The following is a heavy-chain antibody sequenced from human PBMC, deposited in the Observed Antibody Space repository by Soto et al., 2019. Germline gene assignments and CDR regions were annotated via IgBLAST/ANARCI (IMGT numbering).Heavy chain of an antibody. CDR2: ISSDGSST. CDR3: VKDIHSYTGMDV. CDR1: GFTLSSYA. V-gene: IGHV3-64D*08. Sequence: GGSLRLSCSASGFTLSSYAMHWVRQAPGKGLEYVSAISSDGSSTYYADSVKGRFTISRDNSKNALYLQMSSLRDEDTAIYYCVKDIHSYTGMDVWGQGTTVTVSS. J-gene: IGHJ6*02. D-gene: IGHD5-18*01.